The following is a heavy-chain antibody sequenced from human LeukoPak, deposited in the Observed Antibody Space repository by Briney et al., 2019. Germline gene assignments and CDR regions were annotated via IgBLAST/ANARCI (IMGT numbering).Heavy chain of an antibody. D-gene: IGHD6-13*01. Sequence: SETPSLTCAVSGYSISSGYYWGWIRQPPGKGLEWIGSIYHSGSTYYNPSLKSRVTISVDTSKNQFSLKLSSVTAADTAVYYCARGPPRAAAGTKENFDYWGQGTLVTVSS. J-gene: IGHJ4*02. CDR1: GYSISSGYY. CDR3: ARGPPRAAAGTKENFDY. CDR2: IYHSGST. V-gene: IGHV4-38-2*01.